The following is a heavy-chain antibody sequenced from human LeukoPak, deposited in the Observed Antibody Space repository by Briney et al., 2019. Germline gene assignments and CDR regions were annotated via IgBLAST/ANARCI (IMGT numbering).Heavy chain of an antibody. CDR2: ISGSGGST. Sequence: GGSLRLSCAASGFTFSSYAMSWVRQAPGKGLEWVSAISGSGGSTYYADSVKGRFTISRDNSKNTLYLQMNGLRAEDTAVYYCAKDAYYDFWSGYYYYYYGMDVWGQGTTVTVSS. D-gene: IGHD3-3*01. CDR1: GFTFSSYA. CDR3: AKDAYYDFWSGYYYYYYGMDV. V-gene: IGHV3-23*01. J-gene: IGHJ6*02.